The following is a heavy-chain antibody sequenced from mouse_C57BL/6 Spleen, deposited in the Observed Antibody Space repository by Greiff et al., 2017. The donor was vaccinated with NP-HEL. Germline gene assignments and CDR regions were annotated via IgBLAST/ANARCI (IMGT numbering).Heavy chain of an antibody. D-gene: IGHD1-1*01. J-gene: IGHJ1*03. Sequence: EVKLMESGGGLVKPGGSLKLSCAASGFTFSDYGMHWVRQAPEKGLEWVAYISSGSSTIYYADTVKGRFTISRDNATNTLFLQMTSLRSEDTAMYYWASPYYYGSSYEYCDVWGTGTTVTVSS. CDR1: GFTFSDYG. CDR3: ASPYYYGSSYEYCDV. V-gene: IGHV5-17*01. CDR2: ISSGSSTI.